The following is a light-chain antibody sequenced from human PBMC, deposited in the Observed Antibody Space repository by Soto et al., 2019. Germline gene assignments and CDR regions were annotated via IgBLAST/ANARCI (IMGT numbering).Light chain of an antibody. CDR3: QQSYSTPPLT. CDR2: AAS. V-gene: IGKV1-39*01. J-gene: IGKJ4*01. Sequence: DIQMTQSPSSLSASVGDRVTITCRASQSISSYLNWYQQKPGKAPTLLIYAASSLQSGVPSRFIGSGSGTDFPLTISSLQPEDFATYYCQQSYSTPPLTFGGGTNLEIK. CDR1: QSISSY.